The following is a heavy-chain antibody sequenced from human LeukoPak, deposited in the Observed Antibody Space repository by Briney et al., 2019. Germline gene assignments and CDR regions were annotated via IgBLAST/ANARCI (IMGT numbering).Heavy chain of an antibody. CDR1: GFTFSNYW. CDR3: ARDYYDSRGYYSAGFDY. V-gene: IGHV3-74*01. Sequence: PGGSLRLSCAASGFTFSNYWMRWVRQAPGKGLVWVSRISSDGTITSYAGSVKGRFTISRDNAKNTLYLQMNSLRAEDTAVYYCARDYYDSRGYYSAGFDYWGQGTLVTVSS. J-gene: IGHJ4*02. D-gene: IGHD3-22*01. CDR2: ISSDGTIT.